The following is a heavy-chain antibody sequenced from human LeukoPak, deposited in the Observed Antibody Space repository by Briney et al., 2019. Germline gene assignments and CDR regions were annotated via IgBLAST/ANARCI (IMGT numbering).Heavy chain of an antibody. J-gene: IGHJ4*02. CDR2: INPNSGGT. D-gene: IGHD3-22*01. V-gene: IGHV1-2*02. CDR3: ATTLVYDSSGYYSPHFDY. Sequence: GASVKVSCKASGYTFTGYYMHWVRQAPGQGLEWMGWINPNSGGTNYAQKFQGRVTMTRDTSISTAYMELSSLRSEDTAVYYCATTLVYDSSGYYSPHFDYWGQGTLVTVSS. CDR1: GYTFTGYY.